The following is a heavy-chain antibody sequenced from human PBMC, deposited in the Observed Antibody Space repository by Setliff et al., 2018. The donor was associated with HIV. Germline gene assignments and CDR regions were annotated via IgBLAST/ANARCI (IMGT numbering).Heavy chain of an antibody. V-gene: IGHV4-59*08. Sequence: SETLSLTCNVSGGSISNYYWTWMRQPPGKGLEWIAYISYSGNTNYHPALRSRLTITRDTSKNQVSLTLNSVTAADTAVYHCARGDTYYHDSSGYVKSALDCFDIWGQGTMVTVSS. CDR2: ISYSGNT. J-gene: IGHJ3*02. D-gene: IGHD3-22*01. CDR1: GGSISNYY. CDR3: ARGDTYYHDSSGYVKSALDCFDI.